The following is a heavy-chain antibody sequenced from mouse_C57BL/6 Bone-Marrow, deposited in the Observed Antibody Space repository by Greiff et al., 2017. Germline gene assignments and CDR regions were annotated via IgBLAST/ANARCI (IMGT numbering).Heavy chain of an antibody. V-gene: IGHV1-43*01. CDR1: GYSFTGYY. J-gene: IGHJ3*01. CDR3: ARGVYGNYLFAY. Sequence: DVQLQESGPELVKPGASVKISCKASGYSFTGYYMHWVKQSSEKSLEWIGEINPSTGGTSYNQKFKGKATLTVDKSSSTAYMQLKSLTSEDSAVYYCARGVYGNYLFAYWGQGTLVTVSA. D-gene: IGHD2-1*01. CDR2: INPSTGGT.